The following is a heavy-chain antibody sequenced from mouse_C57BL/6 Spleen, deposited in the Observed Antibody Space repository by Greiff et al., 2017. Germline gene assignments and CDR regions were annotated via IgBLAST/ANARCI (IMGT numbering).Heavy chain of an antibody. D-gene: IGHD2-1*01. Sequence: QVHVKQSGAELARPGASVKLSCKASGYTFTSYGISWVKQRTGQGLEWIGEIYPRSGNTYYNEKFKGKATLTADKSSSTAYMELRSLTSEDSAVYFCARFGNHLGYWGQGTTLTVSS. CDR2: IYPRSGNT. V-gene: IGHV1-81*01. J-gene: IGHJ2*01. CDR1: GYTFTSYG. CDR3: ARFGNHLGY.